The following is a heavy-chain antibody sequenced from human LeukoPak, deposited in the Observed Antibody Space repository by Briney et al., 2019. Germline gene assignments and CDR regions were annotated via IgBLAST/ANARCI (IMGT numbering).Heavy chain of an antibody. V-gene: IGHV4-39*01. CDR3: ARLNRQCSGGTCHSGWFDP. D-gene: IGHD2-15*01. CDR1: GDSISSTSYY. Sequence: SETLSLTCAVSGDSISSTSYYWAWIRQPPGRGLEWIGTIYYSGTTYYNPSLKSRVTISVHTSKNQFSLKLSSVTAADTAVYYCARLNRQCSGGTCHSGWFDPWGQGTLVTVSS. J-gene: IGHJ5*02. CDR2: IYYSGTT.